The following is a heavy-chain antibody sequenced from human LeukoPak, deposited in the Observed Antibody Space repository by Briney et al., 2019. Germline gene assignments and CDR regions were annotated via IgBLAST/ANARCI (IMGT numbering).Heavy chain of an antibody. Sequence: ASVKVSCKASGYTLTGYYMHWVRQAPGQGLEWMGWINPNSGGTNYAQKFQGRVTMTRDTSISTAYMELSRLRSDDTAVYYCARGVDDILTGYYHFDYWGQGTLVTVSS. CDR1: GYTLTGYY. CDR3: ARGVDDILTGYYHFDY. J-gene: IGHJ4*02. CDR2: INPNSGGT. D-gene: IGHD3-9*01. V-gene: IGHV1-2*02.